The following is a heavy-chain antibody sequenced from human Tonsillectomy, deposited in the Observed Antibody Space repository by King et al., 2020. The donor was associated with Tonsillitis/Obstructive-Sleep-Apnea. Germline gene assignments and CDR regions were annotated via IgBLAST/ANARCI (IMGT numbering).Heavy chain of an antibody. D-gene: IGHD3-3*01. V-gene: IGHV3-48*03. CDR2: ISSRGSTI. Sequence: VQLVESGGGLVQPGGSLRLSCAASGFTFSTYEMNWVRQAPGKGLEWVSYISSRGSTIYYADSVKGRFTISRDNAKNSLYLQMNSLRAEDTAVYYCARAYYDFWSGNHFDYWGQGTLVTVSS. CDR1: GFTFSTYE. CDR3: ARAYYDFWSGNHFDY. J-gene: IGHJ4*02.